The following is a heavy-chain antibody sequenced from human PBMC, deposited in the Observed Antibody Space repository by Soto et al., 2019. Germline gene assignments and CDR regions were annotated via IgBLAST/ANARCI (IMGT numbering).Heavy chain of an antibody. V-gene: IGHV1-18*01. J-gene: IGHJ4*02. CDR3: ARGMYTIDY. CDR2: INAYNGNT. Sequence: ASVKVSCKASGYTFTSYGISWVRQAPGQGLEWMGWINAYNGNTNYAQKLQGRVTITTDTSASTAYMGLSSLRSEDTAVYYCARGMYTIDYWGQGTLVTVSS. D-gene: IGHD1-1*01. CDR1: GYTFTSYG.